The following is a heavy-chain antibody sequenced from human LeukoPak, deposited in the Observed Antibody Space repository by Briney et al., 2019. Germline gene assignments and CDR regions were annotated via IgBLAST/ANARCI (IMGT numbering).Heavy chain of an antibody. CDR2: ISGSGGST. V-gene: IGHV3-23*01. D-gene: IGHD6-19*01. CDR1: GFTFSSYA. CDR3: AKTPRVAVAGY. Sequence: GASLRLSCAASGFTFSSYAMSWVRQAPGKGLEWVSAISGSGGSTYCADSVKGRFTISRDNSKNTLYLQMNSLRAEDTAVYYCAKTPRVAVAGYWGQGTLVTVSS. J-gene: IGHJ4*02.